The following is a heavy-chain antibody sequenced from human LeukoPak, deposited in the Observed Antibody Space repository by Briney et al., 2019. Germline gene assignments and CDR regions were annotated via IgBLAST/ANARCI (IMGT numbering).Heavy chain of an antibody. D-gene: IGHD6-19*01. CDR3: ARGTQWLDALDI. J-gene: IGHJ3*02. CDR1: GGSFSGYY. V-gene: IGHV4-34*01. Sequence: SETLSLTCAVYGGSFSGYYWSWIRQPPGKGLEWIGEINHSGSTNYNPSLKSRVTISVDTSKNQFSLKLSSVTAADTAVYYCARGTQWLDALDIWGQGTMVTVSS. CDR2: INHSGST.